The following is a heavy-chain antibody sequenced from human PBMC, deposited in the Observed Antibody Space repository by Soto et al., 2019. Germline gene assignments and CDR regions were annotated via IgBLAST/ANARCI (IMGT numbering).Heavy chain of an antibody. V-gene: IGHV1-2*02. CDR2: TNPSSGAT. Sequence: QVQLVQSGAEVKKPGASVKVSCKASGYTFIGHYLHWVRQAPGQGLEWLGWTNPSSGATNLAQKLQGRVTMTRDTSISTAYLELSRLRSDDTAIYYCAREAGTTGNYYFGMDVWGQGTTVTVSS. CDR3: AREAGTTGNYYFGMDV. D-gene: IGHD1-7*01. CDR1: GYTFIGHY. J-gene: IGHJ6*02.